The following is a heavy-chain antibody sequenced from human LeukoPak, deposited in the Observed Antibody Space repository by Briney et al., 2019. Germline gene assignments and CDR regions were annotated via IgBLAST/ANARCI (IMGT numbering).Heavy chain of an antibody. CDR1: GFTFSDYY. V-gene: IGHV3-11*01. D-gene: IGHD2-15*01. Sequence: GGSLRLSCAASGFTFSDYYMSWIRQAPGKGLEWVSYISSSGGAIYYADSVKGRFTISRDNAKNSLYLQMNSLRAEDTAVYYCASPSVVAATRYYYYGMDVWGQGTTVTVSS. CDR3: ASPSVVAATRYYYYGMDV. J-gene: IGHJ6*02. CDR2: ISSSGGAI.